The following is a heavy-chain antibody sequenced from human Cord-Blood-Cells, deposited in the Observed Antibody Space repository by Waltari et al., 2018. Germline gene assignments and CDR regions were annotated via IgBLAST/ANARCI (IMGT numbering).Heavy chain of an antibody. D-gene: IGHD1-26*01. Sequence: QLQLQESGPGLVKPSETLSLTCTVSGCSISSSRYYWGWIRQPPGKGLEWIGSIYYSGSTYYNPSLKSRVTISVDTSKNQFSLKLSSVTAADTAVYYCARGRKGGSYYGYFDYWGQGTLVTVSS. CDR3: ARGRKGGSYYGYFDY. J-gene: IGHJ4*02. CDR1: GCSISSSRYY. V-gene: IGHV4-39*01. CDR2: IYYSGST.